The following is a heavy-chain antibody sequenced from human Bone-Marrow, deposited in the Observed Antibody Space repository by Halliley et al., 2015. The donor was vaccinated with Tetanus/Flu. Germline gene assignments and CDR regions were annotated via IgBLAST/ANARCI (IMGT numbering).Heavy chain of an antibody. J-gene: IGHJ6*02. CDR1: GGSISSYY. V-gene: IGHV4-59*08. Sequence: TLSLTCTVSGGSISSYYWSWIRQPPGKGLEWIGYIYYSGSTNYNPSLKSRVTISVDTSKNQFSLRLSSVTAADTAVYYCARHLKPNDRSSYYYYYGMDVWGQGTTVTVSS. D-gene: IGHD6-13*01. CDR3: ARHLKPNDRSSYYYYYGMDV. CDR2: IYYSGST.